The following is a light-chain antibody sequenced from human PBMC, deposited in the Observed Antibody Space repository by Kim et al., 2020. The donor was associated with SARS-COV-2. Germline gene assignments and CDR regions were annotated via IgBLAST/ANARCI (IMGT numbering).Light chain of an antibody. CDR1: ETISTY. Sequence: SASVGDRVTITCRASETISTYLDWYQHKPGKAPNLLIYLASNLESGVSSRFSGTGSGTEFTLTINSLQPDDFATYYCQQYIRFPYTFGQGTKLEI. CDR2: LAS. J-gene: IGKJ2*01. CDR3: QQYIRFPYT. V-gene: IGKV1-5*03.